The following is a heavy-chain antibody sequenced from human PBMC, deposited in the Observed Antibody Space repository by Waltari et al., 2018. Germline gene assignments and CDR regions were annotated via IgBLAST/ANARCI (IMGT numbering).Heavy chain of an antibody. CDR3: ARRPGYYDFWSGYRPLLDYYGMDV. J-gene: IGHJ6*02. D-gene: IGHD3-3*01. CDR2: INHSGRT. CDR1: GGSFSGYY. Sequence: QVQLQQWGAGLLKPSETLSLTCAVYGGSFSGYYWRWIRRPPGKGLGGLGEINHSGRTNYNPSLKSRVTISVDTSKNQFSLKLSSVTAADTAVYYCARRPGYYDFWSGYRPLLDYYGMDVWGQGTTVTVSS. V-gene: IGHV4-34*01.